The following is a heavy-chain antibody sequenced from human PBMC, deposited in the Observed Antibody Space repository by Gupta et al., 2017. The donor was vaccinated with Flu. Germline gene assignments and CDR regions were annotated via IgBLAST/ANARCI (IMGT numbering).Heavy chain of an antibody. D-gene: IGHD2-21*02. V-gene: IGHV1-2*06. CDR2: IHPSGGGA. Sequence: YSSTDYKIHWIRQAPGQGLEWMGRIHPSGGGANEAQKFQGRVTMTRDTSISTVYLELSTLTSDDTAVYYWARDRSVTGDDYWGQGTLVTVS. J-gene: IGHJ4*02. CDR1: YSSTDYK. CDR3: ARDRSVTGDDY.